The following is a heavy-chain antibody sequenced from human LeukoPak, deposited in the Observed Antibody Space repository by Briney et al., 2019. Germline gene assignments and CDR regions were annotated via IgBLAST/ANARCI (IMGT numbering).Heavy chain of an antibody. CDR1: EFSLSNYW. CDR3: AKDFTGYSDI. V-gene: IGHV3-74*01. CDR2: INPDGGIT. Sequence: PGGSLRLSCVDSEFSLSNYWVHWVRQPPGKGLVWVARINPDGGITNYADSVRGRFTISRDNAKNTLYLQMNSLRAEDTAVYYCAKDFTGYSDIWGQGTLVTVSS. D-gene: IGHD5-12*01. J-gene: IGHJ4*02.